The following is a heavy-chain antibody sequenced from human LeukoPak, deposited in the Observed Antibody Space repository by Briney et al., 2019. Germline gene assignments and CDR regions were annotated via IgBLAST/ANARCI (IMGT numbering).Heavy chain of an antibody. J-gene: IGHJ4*02. CDR3: ARKPPATTVTTLGNY. V-gene: IGHV3-23*01. CDR1: GFTFSSYA. CDR2: ISGSGGST. Sequence: PGGSLRLSCAASGFTFSSYAMSWVRQAPGKGLEWVSAISGSGGSTYYADSVKGRFTISRDNSKNTLYLQMNSLRAEDTAVYYCARKPPATTVTTLGNYWGQGTLATVSS. D-gene: IGHD4-17*01.